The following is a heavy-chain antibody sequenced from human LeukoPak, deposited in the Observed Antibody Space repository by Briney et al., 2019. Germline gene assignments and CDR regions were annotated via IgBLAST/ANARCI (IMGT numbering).Heavy chain of an antibody. CDR1: GGSISDDW. Sequence: SETLSLTCAVSGGSISDDWWSWIRQPPGKGLEWIGYIYYSGSTNYNPSLKSRVTISVDTSKNQFSLKLSSVTAADTAVYYCARTQADYYGSGTPRGYFDYWGQGTLVTVSS. V-gene: IGHV4-59*01. J-gene: IGHJ4*02. CDR2: IYYSGST. D-gene: IGHD3-10*01. CDR3: ARTQADYYGSGTPRGYFDY.